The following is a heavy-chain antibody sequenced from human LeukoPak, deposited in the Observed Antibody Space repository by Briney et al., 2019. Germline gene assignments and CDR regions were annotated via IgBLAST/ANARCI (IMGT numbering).Heavy chain of an antibody. CDR2: IIPIFGTA. D-gene: IGHD2-2*01. CDR3: ARGVKDIVVGPAGYYYYYMDV. V-gene: IGHV1-69*05. J-gene: IGHJ6*03. Sequence: GSSVTVSFKASGCTFSSYAISWLRQAGGQGLDWMGGIIPIFGTANYAQRFQGRVTITTDESTSTAYMELSSLRSEDTAVYYCARGVKDIVVGPAGYYYYYMDVWGKGTTVTVSS. CDR1: GCTFSSYA.